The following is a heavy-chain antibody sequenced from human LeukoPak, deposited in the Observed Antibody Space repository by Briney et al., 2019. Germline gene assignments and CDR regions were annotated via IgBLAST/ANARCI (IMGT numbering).Heavy chain of an antibody. V-gene: IGHV1-2*02. CDR3: ARGAGGIAADDY. D-gene: IGHD6-13*01. J-gene: IGHJ4*02. Sequence: ASVKVSCKASGYTFTGYYMHWVRQAPGQGLEWMGWINPNSGGTNYAQKFQGRVTMTRGTSISTAYMELSRLRSDDTAVYYCARGAGGIAADDYWGQGTLVTVSS. CDR1: GYTFTGYY. CDR2: INPNSGGT.